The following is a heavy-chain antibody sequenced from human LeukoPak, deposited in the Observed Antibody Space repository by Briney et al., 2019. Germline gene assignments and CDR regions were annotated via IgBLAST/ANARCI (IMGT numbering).Heavy chain of an antibody. V-gene: IGHV1-2*02. CDR3: ARANYYYYYGMDV. CDR2: INPNSGGT. Sequence: ASVKVSCKASGYTSTGYYMHWVRQAPGQGLEWMGWINPNSGGTNYAQKFQGRVTMTRDTSISTAYMELSRLRSDDTAVYYCARANYYYYYGMDVWGQGTTVTVSS. J-gene: IGHJ6*02. CDR1: GYTSTGYY.